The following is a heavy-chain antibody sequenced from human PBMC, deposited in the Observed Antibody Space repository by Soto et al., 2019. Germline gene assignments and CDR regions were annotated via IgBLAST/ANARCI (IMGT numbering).Heavy chain of an antibody. CDR2: ISTYNGDT. V-gene: IGHV1-18*01. J-gene: IGHJ6*02. CDR3: ARQGSWPYYYYGLDV. Sequence: QVQLVQSGPEVEKPDATVKVSCEASGYTFTTSGISWVRQAPGQGLEWMGWISTYNGDTNSAQKFQGRVTMTADTSTGTAYMELMSLKSDDTAVYYCARQGSWPYYYYGLDVWGQGTTVTVSS. CDR1: GYTFTTSG. D-gene: IGHD1-26*01.